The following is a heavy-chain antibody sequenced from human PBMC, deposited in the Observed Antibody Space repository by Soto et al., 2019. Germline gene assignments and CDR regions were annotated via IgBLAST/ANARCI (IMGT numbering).Heavy chain of an antibody. J-gene: IGHJ6*02. V-gene: IGHV3-30-3*01. CDR3: ARVRWDIVASKGDPYGMDV. D-gene: IGHD5-12*01. CDR2: ISYDGSNK. CDR1: GFTFSSYA. Sequence: GGSLRLSCAASGFTFSSYAMHWVRQAPGKGLEWVAVISYDGSNKYYADSVKGRFTISRDNSKNTLYLQMNSLRAEDTAVYYCARVRWDIVASKGDPYGMDVWGQGTTVTVSS.